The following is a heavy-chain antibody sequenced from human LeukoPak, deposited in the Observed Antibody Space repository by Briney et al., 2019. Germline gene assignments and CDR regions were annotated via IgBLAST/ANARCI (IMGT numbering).Heavy chain of an antibody. CDR3: ATSSEPYEDWLDL. V-gene: IGHV1-69*05. J-gene: IGHJ5*02. D-gene: IGHD3-3*01. CDR1: GGTFSRYT. Sequence: SVKVSCKASGGTFSRYTFTWVRQAPGHGLEWMGRIIPIFGTPTYAQKFQGRVTITTDESTSTAYMELSSLKSEDTAVYYCATSSEPYEDWLDLWGQGTLVTVSS. CDR2: IIPIFGTP.